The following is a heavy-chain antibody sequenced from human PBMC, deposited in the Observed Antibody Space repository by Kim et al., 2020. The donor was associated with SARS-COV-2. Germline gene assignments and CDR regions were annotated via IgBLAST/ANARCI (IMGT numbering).Heavy chain of an antibody. CDR3: ARAHLKGSAVDIAPLPYYY. V-gene: IGHV1-8*01. D-gene: IGHD3-10*01. CDR2: INPISGIT. J-gene: IGHJ6*01. CDR1: GYTFTSYA. Sequence: ASVKVSCKASGYTFTSYAINWVRQATGQGLEWMGRINPISGITDYAQKFQGRVTVTRNKSISTAYMELSSLRSEDTAVYYCARAHLKGSAVDIAPLPYYY.